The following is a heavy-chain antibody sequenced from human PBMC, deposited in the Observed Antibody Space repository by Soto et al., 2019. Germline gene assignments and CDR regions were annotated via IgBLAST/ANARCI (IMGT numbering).Heavy chain of an antibody. V-gene: IGHV5-51*01. CDR2: IYPGDSDT. D-gene: IGHD2-2*01. CDR1: GYSFTSYW. Sequence: GESLKISCKGSGYSFTSYWIGWVRQMTGKGLEWMGIIYPGDSDTRYSPSFQGQVTISADKSISTAYLQWSSLRAEDTAVYYCAREVIPEIPFDYWGQGTLVTVSS. CDR3: AREVIPEIPFDY. J-gene: IGHJ4*02.